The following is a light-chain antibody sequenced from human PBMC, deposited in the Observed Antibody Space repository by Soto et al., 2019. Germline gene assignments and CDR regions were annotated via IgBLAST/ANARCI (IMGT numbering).Light chain of an antibody. V-gene: IGKV3-20*01. CDR3: QQYGSSPYT. Sequence: EIVLTQYPGTLSLSPGERATLSCRASQSVSSSSFAWYQQKPGQAPRLLIYGASSRATGIPDRFSGSGSGTDFALIISRLEPEDFAVYYCQQYGSSPYTFGQGTKLEIK. J-gene: IGKJ2*01. CDR2: GAS. CDR1: QSVSSSS.